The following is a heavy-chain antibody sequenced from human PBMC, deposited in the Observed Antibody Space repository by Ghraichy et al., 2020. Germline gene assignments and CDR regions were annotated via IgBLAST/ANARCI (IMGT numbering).Heavy chain of an antibody. CDR3: ARGRRYDSSGYYFFDY. D-gene: IGHD3-22*01. J-gene: IGHJ4*02. Sequence: SQTLSLTCTVSGGSISSGGYYWSWIRQHPGKGLEWIGYIYYSGSTYYNPSLKSRVTISVDTSKNQFSLKLSSVTAADTAVYYCARGRRYDSSGYYFFDYWGQGTLVTVSS. V-gene: IGHV4-31*02. CDR2: IYYSGST. CDR1: GGSISSGGYY.